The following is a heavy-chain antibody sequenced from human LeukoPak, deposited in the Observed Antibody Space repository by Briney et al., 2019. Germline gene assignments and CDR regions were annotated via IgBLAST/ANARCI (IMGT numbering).Heavy chain of an antibody. J-gene: IGHJ3*02. Sequence: PGGSLRLSCSASGFTFSSYAVHWVRQAPGKGLEYVSTISSNGDSTYYADSVRGRFTISRDNSKNTFYLQMSSLRAEDTAVYYCVKGVTSSSYSASDIWGQGTTVTVSS. V-gene: IGHV3-64D*06. CDR2: ISSNGDST. CDR1: GFTFSSYA. D-gene: IGHD6-13*01. CDR3: VKGVTSSSYSASDI.